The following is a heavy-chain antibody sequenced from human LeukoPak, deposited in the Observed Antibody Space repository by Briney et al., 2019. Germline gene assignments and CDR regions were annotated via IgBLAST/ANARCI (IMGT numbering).Heavy chain of an antibody. V-gene: IGHV3-30*02. J-gene: IGHJ4*02. CDR1: GFTFSSYG. CDR2: IRYDGSNK. Sequence: GGSLRLSXAASGFTFSSYGMHWVRQAPGKGLEWVAFIRYDGSNKYYADSAKGRFTISRDNSKNTLYLQMNSRRAEDTAVYYCAKRSWLAAAGTFDYWGQGTLVTVSS. CDR3: AKRSWLAAAGTFDY. D-gene: IGHD6-13*01.